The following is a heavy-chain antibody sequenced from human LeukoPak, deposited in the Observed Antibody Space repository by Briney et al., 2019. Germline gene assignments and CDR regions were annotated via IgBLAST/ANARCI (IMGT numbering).Heavy chain of an antibody. Sequence: GGSLRLSCAASGFTFTNYAMAWVRQAPGKGLEWVSAISGSGDSTYYADSVKGRFTISRDNSKNTLYLQMNSLRADDTAVYYCAKQTFGTGAFDIWGQGTMVTVSS. V-gene: IGHV3-23*01. J-gene: IGHJ3*02. CDR3: AKQTFGTGAFDI. D-gene: IGHD3-10*01. CDR1: GFTFTNYA. CDR2: ISGSGDST.